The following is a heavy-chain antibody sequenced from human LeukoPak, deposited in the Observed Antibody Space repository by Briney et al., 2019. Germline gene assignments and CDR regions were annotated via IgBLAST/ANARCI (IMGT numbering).Heavy chain of an antibody. J-gene: IGHJ3*02. V-gene: IGHV4-59*01. CDR3: ARDAVEIYYDSSSQRLDAFDI. Sequence: PSETLSLACTVSGGSISSYYWSWIRQPPGKGLEWIGYIYYSGSTNYNPSLKSRVTISVDTSKNQFSLKLSSVTAADTAVYYCARDAVEIYYDSSSQRLDAFDIWGQGTMVTVSS. CDR1: GGSISSYY. D-gene: IGHD3-22*01. CDR2: IYYSGST.